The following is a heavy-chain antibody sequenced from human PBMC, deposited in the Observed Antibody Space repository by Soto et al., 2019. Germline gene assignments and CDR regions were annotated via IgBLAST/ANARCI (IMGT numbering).Heavy chain of an antibody. CDR3: ARRLSRPAESYRSVLVDY. CDR1: GYTFTSYD. Sequence: ASVKVSCKASGYTFTSYDINWVRQATGQGLEWMGWMNPNSGNTGYAQKFQGRVTMTRNTSISTAYMELSSLRSEDTAVYYCARRLSRPAESYRSVLVDYWGQGTLVTVSS. J-gene: IGHJ4*02. V-gene: IGHV1-8*01. CDR2: MNPNSGNT. D-gene: IGHD3-16*02.